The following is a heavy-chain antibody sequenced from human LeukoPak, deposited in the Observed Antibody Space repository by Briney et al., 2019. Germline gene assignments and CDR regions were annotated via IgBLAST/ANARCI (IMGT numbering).Heavy chain of an antibody. V-gene: IGHV3-48*01. CDR3: WGGGYAFDI. CDR1: GFSFSTYS. D-gene: IGHD3-16*01. CDR2: ISSSSSTI. Sequence: GGSLRLPCAASGFSFSTYSMNWVRQAPGKGLEWVSYISSSSSTIYYADSVKGRFTISRDNSKNTLYLQMNSLRAEDTAVYYCWGGGYAFDIWGQGTMVTVSS. J-gene: IGHJ3*02.